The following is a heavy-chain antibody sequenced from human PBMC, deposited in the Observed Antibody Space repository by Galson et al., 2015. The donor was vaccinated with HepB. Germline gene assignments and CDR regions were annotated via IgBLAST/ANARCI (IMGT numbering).Heavy chain of an antibody. J-gene: IGHJ1*01. CDR1: GFTFSSYS. CDR3: ARGGEGSGSYFAEYFQH. CDR2: ISSSSSTI. V-gene: IGHV3-48*02. D-gene: IGHD3-10*01. Sequence: SLRLSCAASGFTFSSYSMNWVRQAPGKGLEWVSYISSSSSTIYYADSVKGRFTISRDNAKNSLYLQMNSLRDEDTAVYYCARGGEGSGSYFAEYFQHWGQSTLVTVSS.